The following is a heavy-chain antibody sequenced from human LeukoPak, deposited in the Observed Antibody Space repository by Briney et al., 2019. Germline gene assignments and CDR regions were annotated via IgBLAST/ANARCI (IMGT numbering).Heavy chain of an antibody. V-gene: IGHV4-39*01. CDR3: ARRKVEMGTGCDY. D-gene: IGHD5-24*01. CDR1: GGSISSSSYY. J-gene: IGHJ4*02. Sequence: SETLSLTCTVSGGSISSSSYYWGWIRQPPGKGLEWIGSIYYSGSTYYNPSLKSRVTISVDTSKNQFSLKLSSVTAAGTAVYYCARRKVEMGTGCDYWDQGTLVTVSS. CDR2: IYYSGST.